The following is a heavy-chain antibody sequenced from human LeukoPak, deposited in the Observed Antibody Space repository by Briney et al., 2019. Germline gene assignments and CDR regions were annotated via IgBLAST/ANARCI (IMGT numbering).Heavy chain of an antibody. D-gene: IGHD2-15*01. CDR3: ARAPLDCTGGTCYSSGWFDP. V-gene: IGHV4-38-2*02. CDR1: GYSISSGYY. Sequence: SETLSLTCTVSGYSISSGYYWGWIRQPPGKGLEWIGSIYHSGSTYYNPSLKSRVTISVDKSKNQFSLKLSSLTAADTALYYCARAPLDCTGGTCYSSGWFDPWGQGTLVTVSS. J-gene: IGHJ5*02. CDR2: IYHSGST.